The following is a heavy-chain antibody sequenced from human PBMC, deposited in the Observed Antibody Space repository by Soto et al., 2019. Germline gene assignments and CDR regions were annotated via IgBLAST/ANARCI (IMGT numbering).Heavy chain of an antibody. V-gene: IGHV1-18*04. CDR2: ISAHNGDT. J-gene: IGHJ4*02. CDR1: GYSFATCR. Sequence: ASVNVSCKCSGYSFATCRFSWVRQAPGQGLECVGWISAHNGDTHYSQKFQGRVTLTTDTSTNTGYMELRSLTSDDTAVYFCATEPIYYNDGSGYYPLGHWGQGTLVTVSS. D-gene: IGHD3-22*01. CDR3: ATEPIYYNDGSGYYPLGH.